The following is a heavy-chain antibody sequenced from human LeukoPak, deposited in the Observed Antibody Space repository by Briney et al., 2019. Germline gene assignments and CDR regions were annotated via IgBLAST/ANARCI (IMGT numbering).Heavy chain of an antibody. V-gene: IGHV3-7*01. Sequence: GGSLRLSCTASGITFGSHWMSWVRQAPGKGLEWVGFVKPDGSESYYVDSVKGRFTISRDNSKNTLYLQMNSLRAEDTAVYYCAKESASVIDYWGQGTLVTVSS. CDR1: GITFGSHW. J-gene: IGHJ4*02. CDR2: VKPDGSES. D-gene: IGHD2-2*01. CDR3: AKESASVIDY.